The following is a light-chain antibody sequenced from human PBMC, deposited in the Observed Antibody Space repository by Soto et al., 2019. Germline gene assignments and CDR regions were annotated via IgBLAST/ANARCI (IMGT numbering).Light chain of an antibody. V-gene: IGKV1-5*01. CDR3: LCYITHPWT. CDR1: QSCRNS. CDR2: DAS. J-gene: IGKJ1*01. Sequence: DLQMTQSPSTLSASVGDRVTITCRASQSCRNSLAWYQQKAGKAPTLLIYDASTLQSGVPSRFSGSGSGTEFSLTISSLQPEDFATYYCLCYITHPWTFGQGTKVDIK.